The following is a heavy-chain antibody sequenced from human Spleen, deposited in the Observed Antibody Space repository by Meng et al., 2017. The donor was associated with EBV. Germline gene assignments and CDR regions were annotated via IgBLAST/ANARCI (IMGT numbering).Heavy chain of an antibody. CDR2: INPSGGSA. CDR1: GYTFTNSY. D-gene: IGHD1-26*01. Sequence: QVQLVQSGAEVKKPWASVTISCKASGYTFTNSYIHWVRQAPGQGLEWMAIINPSGGSADSAETFQDRVTLTRDTSTSTVYMELSSLRSDDTAVYYCARSPMEWELATANLDYWGQGTLVTVSS. V-gene: IGHV1-46*01. CDR3: ARSPMEWELATANLDY. J-gene: IGHJ4*02.